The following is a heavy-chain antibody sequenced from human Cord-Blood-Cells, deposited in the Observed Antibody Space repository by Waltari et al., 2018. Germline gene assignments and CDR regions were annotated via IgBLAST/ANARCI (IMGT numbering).Heavy chain of an antibody. CDR1: GYPFTGYY. J-gene: IGHJ4*02. D-gene: IGHD2-15*01. CDR3: ARDPRYCSGGSCYYFDY. V-gene: IGHV1-2*02. CDR2: INPNSGGT. Sequence: QVQLVQSGAEVKKPGASVKVSCKAFGYPFTGYYMHWVRQAHGQGLEGMGWINPNSGGTNYAQKVQGRVTMTSDTSISTAYMELSRLGSDDTAVYYCARDPRYCSGGSCYYFDYWGQGTLVTVSS.